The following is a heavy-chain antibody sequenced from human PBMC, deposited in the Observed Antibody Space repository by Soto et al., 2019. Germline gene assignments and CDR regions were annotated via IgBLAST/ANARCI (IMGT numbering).Heavy chain of an antibody. D-gene: IGHD3-10*01. CDR1: GFTFDGYT. CDR3: AKDYGSGSSYYYYYGMDV. CDR2: ISWDGGST. Sequence: GGSLRLSCAASGFTFDGYTMHWVRQAPGKGLEWVSLISWDGGSTYYADSVKGRFTISRDNSKNSLYLQMNSLRTEDTALYYCAKDYGSGSSYYYYYGMDVWGQGTTVTVSS. V-gene: IGHV3-43*01. J-gene: IGHJ6*02.